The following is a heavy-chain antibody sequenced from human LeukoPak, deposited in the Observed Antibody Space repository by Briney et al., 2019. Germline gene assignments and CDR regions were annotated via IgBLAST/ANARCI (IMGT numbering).Heavy chain of an antibody. CDR3: ARGPSCSSASCYTTPMDV. CDR1: GGSLSGYY. Sequence: KPSETLSLTCAVYGGSLSGYYWSWIRQPPGKGLEWIGEISHSGSTNYNPSLKSRVTISVDTSKNQFSLKLSSVTAADTAVYYCARGPSCSSASCYTTPMDVWGKGTTVTVSS. J-gene: IGHJ6*03. CDR2: ISHSGST. D-gene: IGHD2-2*02. V-gene: IGHV4-34*01.